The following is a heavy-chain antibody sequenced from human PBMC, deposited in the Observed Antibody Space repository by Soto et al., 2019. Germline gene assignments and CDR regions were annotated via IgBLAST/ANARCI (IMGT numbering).Heavy chain of an antibody. Sequence: QLQLQESGPGLVKPSETLSLTCTVSGGSISSSSYYWGWIRQPPGKGLEWIGSIYYSGSTYYNPSLKSRVTISVDTSKNQFSLKLSAVTAAETAVYYCARLRPYYYDSSGYYPYFDYWGQGTLVTVSS. CDR3: ARLRPYYYDSSGYYPYFDY. CDR1: GGSISSSSYY. J-gene: IGHJ4*02. CDR2: IYYSGST. D-gene: IGHD3-22*01. V-gene: IGHV4-39*01.